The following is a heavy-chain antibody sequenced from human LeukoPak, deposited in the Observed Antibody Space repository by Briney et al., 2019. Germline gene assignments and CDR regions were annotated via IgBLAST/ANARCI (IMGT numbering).Heavy chain of an antibody. CDR3: ASRTGSYYPFDS. Sequence: GESLKISCKGSGYSFSNYYIDWVRQMPGKGLEWMGVMYPGGSGIRYSPSFQGQVTISADKSIATAYLQWSSLKASDSAMYYCASRTGSYYPFDSWGQGTLVTVSS. V-gene: IGHV5-51*01. CDR2: MYPGGSGI. J-gene: IGHJ4*02. CDR1: GYSFSNYY. D-gene: IGHD1-26*01.